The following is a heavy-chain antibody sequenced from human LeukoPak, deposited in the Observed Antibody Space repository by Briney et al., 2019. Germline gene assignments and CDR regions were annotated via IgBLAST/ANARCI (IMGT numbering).Heavy chain of an antibody. Sequence: SETLSLTCTVSGGSISSYYWSWIRQPPGKGLEWIGYISYSGSTNYNPSLKSRVTISVDTSKNQFSLKLSSVTAAGTAVYYCARGGYSSSWGPFQHWGQGTLVTVSS. D-gene: IGHD6-13*01. V-gene: IGHV4-59*01. CDR1: GGSISSYY. CDR2: ISYSGST. J-gene: IGHJ1*01. CDR3: ARGGYSSSWGPFQH.